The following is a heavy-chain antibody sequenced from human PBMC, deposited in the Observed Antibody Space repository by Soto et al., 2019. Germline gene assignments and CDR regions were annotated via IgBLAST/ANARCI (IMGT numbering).Heavy chain of an antibody. D-gene: IGHD2-15*01. J-gene: IGHJ6*03. CDR2: IIPILGIA. V-gene: IGHV1-69*02. CDR1: GGTFSSYT. CDR3: ASPVCSGGSCYGAYNYYSYYYMDV. Sequence: QVQLVQSGAEVKKPGSSVKVSCKASGGTFSSYTISWVRQAPGQGLEWMGRIIPILGIANYAQKFEGRVTITADKSTITAYMELSSLRSEDTAVYYCASPVCSGGSCYGAYNYYSYYYMDVWGKGTTVTVSS.